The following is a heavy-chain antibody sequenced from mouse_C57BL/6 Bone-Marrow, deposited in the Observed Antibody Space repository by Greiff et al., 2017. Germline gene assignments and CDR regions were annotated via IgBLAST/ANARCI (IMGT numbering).Heavy chain of an antibody. CDR1: GYTFTSYW. CDR2: IDPNSGGT. J-gene: IGHJ1*03. CDR3: ARFLVGVVAFYWYFDV. D-gene: IGHD1-1*01. Sequence: QVQLQQPGAELVKPGASVKLSCKASGYTFTSYWMHWVKQRPGRGLEWIGRIDPNSGGTKYNEKFKSKATLTVDKPSSTAYMQLSSLTSEDSAVYYCARFLVGVVAFYWYFDVWGTGTTVTVSS. V-gene: IGHV1-72*01.